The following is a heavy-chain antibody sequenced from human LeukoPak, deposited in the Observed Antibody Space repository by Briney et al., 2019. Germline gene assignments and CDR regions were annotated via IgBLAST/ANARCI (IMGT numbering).Heavy chain of an antibody. CDR2: ISWNSGSI. D-gene: IGHD3-22*01. CDR3: AKDIEHYDSSGYCDY. Sequence: GGSLRLSCAASGFTFDDYAMHWVRQASGKGLEWVSGISWNSGSIGYADSVKGRFTISRDNAKNSLYLQMNSLRAEDTALYYCAKDIEHYDSSGYCDYWGQGTLVTVSS. V-gene: IGHV3-9*01. CDR1: GFTFDDYA. J-gene: IGHJ4*02.